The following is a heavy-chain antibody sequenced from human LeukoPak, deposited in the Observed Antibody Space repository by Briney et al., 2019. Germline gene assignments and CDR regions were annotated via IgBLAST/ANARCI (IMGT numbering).Heavy chain of an antibody. CDR1: GFRFRNYG. Sequence: GRPLRLSCAASGFRFRNYGMHWVRQAPGKGLEWVAFIRYDGSNKYYADSVKGRFTISRDNSKNTLYLQMNSLRAEDTAVYYCAKAGTTTIYYYYYYMDVWGKGTTVTISS. CDR3: AKAGTTTIYYYYYYMDV. J-gene: IGHJ6*03. CDR2: IRYDGSNK. D-gene: IGHD5-12*01. V-gene: IGHV3-30*02.